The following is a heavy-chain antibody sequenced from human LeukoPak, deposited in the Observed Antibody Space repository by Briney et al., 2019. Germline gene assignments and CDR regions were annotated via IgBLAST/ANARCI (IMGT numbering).Heavy chain of an antibody. V-gene: IGHV6-1*01. Sequence: SQTLSLTCAISGDSVSSNSAAWNWIRQSPSRGLEWLGRTYYRSKWYNDYAVSVKSRITINPDTSKNQFSLQLNSVTPEDTAVYYCAREVGAIGGYSSSWYDSWGQGTLVTVSS. CDR1: GDSVSSNSAA. CDR2: TYYRSKWYN. J-gene: IGHJ5*01. CDR3: AREVGAIGGYSSSWYDS. D-gene: IGHD6-13*01.